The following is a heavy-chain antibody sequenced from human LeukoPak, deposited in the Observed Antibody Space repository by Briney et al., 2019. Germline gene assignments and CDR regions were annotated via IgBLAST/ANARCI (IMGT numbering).Heavy chain of an antibody. J-gene: IGHJ4*02. Sequence: PGGALRLSCAASGFTFSSYGMSWVRQAPGKGLEGVSAISGSGGSTYYADFVKGRFTISRDNSKNTLYLQMNSLRAEDTAVYYCAKSWSFDYWGQGTLVTVSS. CDR1: GFTFSSYG. CDR3: AKSWSFDY. CDR2: ISGSGGST. V-gene: IGHV3-23*01.